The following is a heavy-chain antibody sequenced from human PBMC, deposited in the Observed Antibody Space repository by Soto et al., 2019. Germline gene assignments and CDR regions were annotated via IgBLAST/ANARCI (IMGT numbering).Heavy chain of an antibody. CDR3: ARGRMAVVQGHNWFDP. CDR1: GGSFSDYY. V-gene: IGHV4-34*01. Sequence: PSETLSLTCDVYGGSFSDYYWTWIRQPPGKGLEWIGEIIHSGSTNYSPSLKSRITISVDTSKNQFSLKLSSVTAADTAVYYCARGRMAVVQGHNWFDPWGQGTLVTVSS. CDR2: IIHSGST. J-gene: IGHJ5*02. D-gene: IGHD6-19*01.